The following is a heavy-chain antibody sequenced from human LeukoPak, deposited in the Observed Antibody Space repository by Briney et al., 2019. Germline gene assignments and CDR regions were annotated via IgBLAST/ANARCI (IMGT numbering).Heavy chain of an antibody. CDR1: GYTFTSYD. J-gene: IGHJ4*02. CDR2: MNPNSGNT. D-gene: IGHD6-19*01. CDR3: ARAIPHIAVAGTVDY. V-gene: IGHV1-8*02. Sequence: ASVKVSCKASGYTFTSYDINWVRQATGQGLEWMGWMNPNSGNTGYAQKLQGRVTMTTDTSTSTAYMELRSLRSDDTAVYYCARAIPHIAVAGTVDYWGQETLVTVSS.